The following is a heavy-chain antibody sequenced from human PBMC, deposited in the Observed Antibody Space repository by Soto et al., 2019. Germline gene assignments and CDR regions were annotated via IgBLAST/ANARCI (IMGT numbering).Heavy chain of an antibody. V-gene: IGHV3-9*01. D-gene: IGHD5-18*01. Sequence: EVQLVESGGGLVQPGRSLRLSCAASGFTFDEYAMHWVRQAPGKGLEWVSGISWNSGSIGYADSVKGRFTISRDNAKNYLYLQMNSLRAEDTGLYYCAKDRRGYRYGPFDSWGQGTLVTVSS. CDR1: GFTFDEYA. CDR2: ISWNSGSI. J-gene: IGHJ4*02. CDR3: AKDRRGYRYGPFDS.